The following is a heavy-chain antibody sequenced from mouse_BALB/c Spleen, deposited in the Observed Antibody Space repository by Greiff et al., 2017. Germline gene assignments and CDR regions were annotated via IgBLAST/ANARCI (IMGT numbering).Heavy chain of an antibody. D-gene: IGHD2-1*01. V-gene: IGHV1S81*02. CDR1: GYTFTSYW. CDR3: ARSYGNYDAWFAY. Sequence: QVQLQQPGAELVKPGASVKLSCKASGYTFTSYWMHWVKQRPGQGLEWIGEINPSNGRTNYNEKFKSKATLTVDKSSSTAYMQLSSLTSEDSAVYYCARSYGNYDAWFAYWGQGTLVTVSA. J-gene: IGHJ3*01. CDR2: INPSNGRT.